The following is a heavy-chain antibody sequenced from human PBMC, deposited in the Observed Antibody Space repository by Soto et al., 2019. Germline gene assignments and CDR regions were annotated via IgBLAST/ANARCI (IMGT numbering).Heavy chain of an antibody. CDR3: ASCSNPDLGDYYYMDV. J-gene: IGHJ6*03. Sequence: ASVKVSCKASGGTFSSYTISWVRQAPGQGLEWMGRIIPILGIANYAQKFQGRVTITADKSTSTAYMELSSLRSEDTAVYYCASCSNPDLGDYYYMDVWGKGTTVTVSS. V-gene: IGHV1-69*02. D-gene: IGHD4-4*01. CDR2: IIPILGIA. CDR1: GGTFSSYT.